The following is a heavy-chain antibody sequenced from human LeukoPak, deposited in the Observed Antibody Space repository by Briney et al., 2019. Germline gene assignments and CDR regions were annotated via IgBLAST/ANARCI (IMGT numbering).Heavy chain of an antibody. CDR3: AKGAAMVQGVLDP. CDR2: ISGSGGST. V-gene: IGHV3-23*01. D-gene: IGHD3-10*01. Sequence: GGSLRLSCAASGFTFSNYAMSWVHQAPGKGLEWVSAISGSGGSTYYADSVKGRFTISRDNSKNTLYLQMNSLRAEDMAVYYCAKGAAMVQGVLDPWGQGTLVTVSS. CDR1: GFTFSNYA. J-gene: IGHJ5*02.